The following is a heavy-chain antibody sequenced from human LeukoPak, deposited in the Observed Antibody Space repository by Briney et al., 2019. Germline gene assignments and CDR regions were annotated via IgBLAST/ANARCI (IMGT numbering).Heavy chain of an antibody. CDR2: IYTSGST. CDR1: GGSISSGSYY. V-gene: IGHV4-61*02. Sequence: SETLSLTCTVSGGSISSGSYYWSWIRQPAGKGLEWIGRIYTSGSTNYNPSLKSRVTISVDTSKNQFSQKLSSVTAADTAVYYCAREPADPRDKRFDPWGQGTLVTVSS. D-gene: IGHD2-2*01. CDR3: AREPADPRDKRFDP. J-gene: IGHJ5*02.